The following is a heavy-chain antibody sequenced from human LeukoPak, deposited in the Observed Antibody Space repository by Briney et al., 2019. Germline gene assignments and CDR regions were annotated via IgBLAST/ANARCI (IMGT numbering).Heavy chain of an antibody. Sequence: SETLSLTCAVSGGSISSRGYSWSWIRQSPGKGLEWIGYIYHSGSTNYNPSLKSRVTISVDRFKNHFSLKLKSVTAADTAVYYCASRLSVYYDFWSGYYEYWGQGMLVTVSS. V-gene: IGHV4-30-2*06. D-gene: IGHD3-3*01. CDR1: GGSISSRGYS. J-gene: IGHJ4*02. CDR2: IYHSGST. CDR3: ASRLSVYYDFWSGYYEY.